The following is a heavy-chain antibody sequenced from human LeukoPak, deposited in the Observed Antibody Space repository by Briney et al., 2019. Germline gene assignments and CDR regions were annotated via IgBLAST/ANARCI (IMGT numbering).Heavy chain of an antibody. CDR2: IYYSGST. V-gene: IGHV4-31*03. J-gene: IGHJ3*02. Sequence: PSETLSLTCTVSGGSISSGGYYWSWIRQHPGKGLEWIGYIYYSGSTYYNPSLKSRVTISVDTSKNQFSLKLSSVTAADTAVYYCARDTGSSRYSSAPDAFDIWGQGTMVTVSS. D-gene: IGHD6-13*01. CDR1: GGSISSGGYY. CDR3: ARDTGSSRYSSAPDAFDI.